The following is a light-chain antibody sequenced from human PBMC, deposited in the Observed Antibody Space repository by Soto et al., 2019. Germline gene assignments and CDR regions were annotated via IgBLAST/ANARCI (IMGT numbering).Light chain of an antibody. CDR1: SSDVGSYNL. CDR3: CSYAGSSTPSYV. CDR2: EGS. J-gene: IGLJ1*01. Sequence: QSALTQPASVSGSPGQSITISCTGTSSDVGSYNLVSWYQHHPGKAPKLMIYEGSQRPSGVSNRFSGSKSGNTASLTISGLQAEDEADYYGCSYAGSSTPSYVFGSGTKVTVL. V-gene: IGLV2-23*01.